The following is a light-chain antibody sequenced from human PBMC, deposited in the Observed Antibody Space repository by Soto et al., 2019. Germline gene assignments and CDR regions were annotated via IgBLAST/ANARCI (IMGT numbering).Light chain of an antibody. CDR1: SSNIGAGYD. V-gene: IGLV1-40*01. J-gene: IGLJ2*01. CDR3: QSYDSNLSGVV. CDR2: GNI. Sequence: QSVLTQPPSVSGAPGQRVTISCTGSSSNIGAGYDVHWYQQLPGTAPKLLIDGNINRPSGVPDRFSGSKSGTSASLAITGLQAEDEADYYCQSYDSNLSGVVFGGGTKLTVL.